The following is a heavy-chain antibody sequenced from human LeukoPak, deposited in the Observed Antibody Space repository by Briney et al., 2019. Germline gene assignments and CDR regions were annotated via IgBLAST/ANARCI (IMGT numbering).Heavy chain of an antibody. CDR2: IYDSGST. Sequence: SETLSLTCTVSGGSISSYYWSWIRQPPGKGVGRIGYIYDSGSTKDNPSLKRRVTLSEHTSKSHLSLKLSSMTAAANAVHYRARRSSRDGYSDYRGQGTLVTVSS. J-gene: IGHJ4*02. CDR1: GGSISSYY. D-gene: IGHD5-24*01. V-gene: IGHV4-59*08. CDR3: ARRSSRDGYSDY.